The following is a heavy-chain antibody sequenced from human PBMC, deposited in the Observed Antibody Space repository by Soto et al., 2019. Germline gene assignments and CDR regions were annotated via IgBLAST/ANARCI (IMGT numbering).Heavy chain of an antibody. Sequence: SETLSLTCTVSGGSISTYYWSWIRQPAGKGLEWIGRIYASGSTNYNPSLKSRVTMSVATSKNQFSLKLSSVTAADTAVYYCVRGGMVIIPTATAFDYWGQGTLVTVSS. CDR3: VRGGMVIIPTATAFDY. V-gene: IGHV4-4*07. CDR1: GGSISTYY. J-gene: IGHJ4*02. D-gene: IGHD2-2*01. CDR2: IYASGST.